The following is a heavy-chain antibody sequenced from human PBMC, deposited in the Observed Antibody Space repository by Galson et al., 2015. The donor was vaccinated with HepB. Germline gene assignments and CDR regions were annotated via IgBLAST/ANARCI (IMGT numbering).Heavy chain of an antibody. D-gene: IGHD3-16*01. CDR2: IHYSGET. CDR3: ARTPRGGVTANWLDP. CDR1: SGSITSGSFY. V-gene: IGHV4-39*01. Sequence: SETLSLTCTVSSGSITSGSFYWAWIRQPPGKGLEWTGSIHYSGETQYNPSLKSRVTISVDTSNNQFFLRVSSVTAADTAVYYCARTPRGGVTANWLDPWGQGTLVTVSS. J-gene: IGHJ5*02.